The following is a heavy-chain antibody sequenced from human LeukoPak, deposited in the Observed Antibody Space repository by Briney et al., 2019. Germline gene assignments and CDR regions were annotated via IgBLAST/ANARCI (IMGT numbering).Heavy chain of an antibody. Sequence: SETLSLTCTVSGGSISSYYWSWIRQPPGKGLEWIGYIYYSGSTNYNPSLKSRVTISVDTSKNQFSLKLSSVTAADTAVYYCARDTASITFFGVVPDVFDIWGQGTMVPVSS. J-gene: IGHJ3*02. CDR2: IYYSGST. D-gene: IGHD3-3*01. V-gene: IGHV4-59*01. CDR1: GGSISSYY. CDR3: ARDTASITFFGVVPDVFDI.